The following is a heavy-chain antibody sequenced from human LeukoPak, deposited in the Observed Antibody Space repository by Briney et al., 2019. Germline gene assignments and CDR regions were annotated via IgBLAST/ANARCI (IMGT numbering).Heavy chain of an antibody. J-gene: IGHJ5*02. V-gene: IGHV3-23*01. CDR3: AKGGDIVVVVAATLHNWFDP. CDR1: GFTFSSYA. D-gene: IGHD2-15*01. Sequence: GGSLRLSCAASGFTFSSYAMSWVRQAPGKGLEWISAISGSGGSTYYADSVKGRFTISRDNSKNTLYLQMNSLRAEDTAVYYCAKGGDIVVVVAATLHNWFDPWGQGTLVTVSS. CDR2: ISGSGGST.